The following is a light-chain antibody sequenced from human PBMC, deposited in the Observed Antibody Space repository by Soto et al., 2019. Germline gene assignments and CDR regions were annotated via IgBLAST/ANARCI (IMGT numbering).Light chain of an antibody. CDR3: QQSYLVPET. CDR2: TTS. Sequence: DVQMTQSPSSLSASLGDRVTITCRASQTISLYLNWYQQKPGKAPKLLIATTSYLQNGVPSRFSGRRSGTDFSLTISSLQPEDFATYYCQQSYLVPETFGRGTKLEIK. V-gene: IGKV1-39*01. CDR1: QTISLY. J-gene: IGKJ2*01.